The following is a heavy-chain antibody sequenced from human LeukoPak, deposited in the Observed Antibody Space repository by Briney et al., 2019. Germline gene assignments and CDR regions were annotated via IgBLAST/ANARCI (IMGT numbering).Heavy chain of an antibody. D-gene: IGHD3-10*01. CDR2: IYYSGST. CDR1: GGSISSYY. Sequence: PSETLSLTCTVSGGSISSYYRSWIRQPPGKGLEWIGYIYYSGSTNYNPSLKSRVTISVDTSKNQFSLKLSSVTAADTAVYYCARAPPHMVRGVIGAFDIWGQGTMVTVSS. CDR3: ARAPPHMVRGVIGAFDI. J-gene: IGHJ3*02. V-gene: IGHV4-59*01.